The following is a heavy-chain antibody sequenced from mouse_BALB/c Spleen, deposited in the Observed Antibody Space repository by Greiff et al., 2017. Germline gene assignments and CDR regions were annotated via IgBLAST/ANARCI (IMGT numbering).Heavy chain of an antibody. J-gene: IGHJ2*01. CDR2: ISSGGSYT. CDR3: ARHTGSSYYYFDY. V-gene: IGHV5-9-3*01. Sequence: EVKLVESGGGLVKPGGSLKLSCAASGFTFSSYAMSWVRQTPEKRLEWVATISSGGSYTYYPDSVKGRFTISRDNAKNTLYLQMSSLRSEDTAMYYCARHTGSSYYYFDYWGQGTTLTVSS. D-gene: IGHD1-1*01. CDR1: GFTFSSYA.